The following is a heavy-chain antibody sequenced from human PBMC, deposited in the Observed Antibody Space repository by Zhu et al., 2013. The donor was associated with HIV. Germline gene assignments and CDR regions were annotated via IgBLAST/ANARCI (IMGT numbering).Heavy chain of an antibody. J-gene: IGHJ1*01. CDR2: INAGNGNT. D-gene: IGHD6-13*01. Sequence: QVQLVQSGAEVKKPGASVKVSCKASGYTFTSYAMHWVRQAPGQRLEWMGWINAGNGNTKYSQKFQGRVTITRDTSASTAYMELSSLRSDDTAVYYCARDSSTWLPIAEYFQHWGQGTPVTVSS. CDR3: ARDSSTWLPIAEYFQH. V-gene: IGHV1-3*01. CDR1: GYTFTSYA.